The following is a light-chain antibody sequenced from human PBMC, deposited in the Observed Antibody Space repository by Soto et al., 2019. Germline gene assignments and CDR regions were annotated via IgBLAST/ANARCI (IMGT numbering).Light chain of an antibody. CDR3: QQYGSSPPT. CDR1: QSVSSSY. V-gene: IGKV3-20*01. CDR2: GAS. J-gene: IGKJ4*01. Sequence: EIVLTQSPGTLSLSPGERATLSCRASQSVSSSYLAWYQQKPAQAPRLLIHGASSRATGIPDRFSGSGSGTDFTLTISRLEPEDFAVYYCQQYGSSPPTVGGGTKVEIQ.